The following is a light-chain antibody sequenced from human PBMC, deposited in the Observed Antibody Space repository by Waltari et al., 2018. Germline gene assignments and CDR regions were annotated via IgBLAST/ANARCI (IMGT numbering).Light chain of an antibody. Sequence: QAVVTQEPSLTVSPGGTVTLTCGSSTGAVTSGHYPFWFQQKPGQAPRTLIYDVNNKESCTPARFSGSLLGGKAALTLSGAQPEDEADYYCFLAYSGVWVFGGGTRLTVL. CDR2: DVN. V-gene: IGLV7-46*01. CDR1: TGAVTSGHY. CDR3: FLAYSGVWV. J-gene: IGLJ3*02.